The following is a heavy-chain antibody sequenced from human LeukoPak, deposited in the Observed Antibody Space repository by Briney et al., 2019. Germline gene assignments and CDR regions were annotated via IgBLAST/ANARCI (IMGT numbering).Heavy chain of an antibody. CDR3: ARGPAVAGIGYFDY. Sequence: SVTVSFKSSGGTFSSYAIIWVRQAPGQGLEWMGGIIPIFGTANYAQKFQGRVTITADESTSTAYMELTSLRSEDTAVYYCARGPAVAGIGYFDYWGQGTLVTVSS. CDR2: IIPIFGTA. CDR1: GGTFSSYA. J-gene: IGHJ4*02. V-gene: IGHV1-69*13. D-gene: IGHD6-19*01.